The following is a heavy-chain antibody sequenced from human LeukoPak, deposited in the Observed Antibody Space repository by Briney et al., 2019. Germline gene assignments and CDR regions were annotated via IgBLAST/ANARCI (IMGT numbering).Heavy chain of an antibody. CDR3: AKGLYSSGWYYFDY. CDR2: ISSSGSTI. Sequence: GGSLRLSCAASGFTFSDYYMSWIRQAPGKGLEWVSYISSSGSTIYYADFVKGRFTISRDNAKNSLYLQMNSLRAEDTALYYCAKGLYSSGWYYFDYWGQGTLVTVSS. J-gene: IGHJ4*02. D-gene: IGHD6-19*01. CDR1: GFTFSDYY. V-gene: IGHV3-11*01.